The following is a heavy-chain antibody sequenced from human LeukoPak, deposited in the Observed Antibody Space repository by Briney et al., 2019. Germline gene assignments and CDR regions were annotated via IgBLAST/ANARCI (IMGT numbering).Heavy chain of an antibody. CDR3: ARLSHPGGSTWYLDY. J-gene: IGHJ4*02. V-gene: IGHV4-59*08. D-gene: IGHD6-13*01. Sequence: SETLSLTCTVSVGSINSYYWTWIRQPPGKGLEWIGYIYYSGNTNYNPSLKSRVTISVDTPKNQFSLTVNSVPAADTAVYYWARLSHPGGSTWYLDYWGQGAMVTVCS. CDR1: VGSINSYY. CDR2: IYYSGNT.